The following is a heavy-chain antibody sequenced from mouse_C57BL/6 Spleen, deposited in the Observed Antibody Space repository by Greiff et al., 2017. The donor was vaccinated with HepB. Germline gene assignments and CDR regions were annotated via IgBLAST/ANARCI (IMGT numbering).Heavy chain of an antibody. Sequence: EVQLQESGPGLVKPSQSLSLTCSVTGYSITSGYYWNWIRQFPGNKLEWMGYISYDGSNNYNPSLKNRISITRDTSKNQFFLKLNSVTTEDTATYYCAREGNGNYAFDYWGQGTTLTVSS. CDR1: GYSITSGYY. CDR3: AREGNGNYAFDY. V-gene: IGHV3-6*01. D-gene: IGHD2-1*01. CDR2: ISYDGSN. J-gene: IGHJ2*01.